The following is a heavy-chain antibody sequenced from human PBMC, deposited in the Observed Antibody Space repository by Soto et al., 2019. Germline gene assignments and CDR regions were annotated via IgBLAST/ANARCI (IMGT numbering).Heavy chain of an antibody. D-gene: IGHD1-26*01. V-gene: IGHV3-21*01. CDR2: ISSGGSYI. Sequence: EVQVVESGGGLVQPGGSLRLSCSFTFSMYSMNWVRQAPGKGLEWDASISSGGSYIKYADSVKGRFTISRDNAKNSVSLQMNSLRVDDTAVYFCTRDQGGSYDSWFDPWGQGTLVTVSS. CDR1: FTFSMYS. J-gene: IGHJ5*02. CDR3: TRDQGGSYDSWFDP.